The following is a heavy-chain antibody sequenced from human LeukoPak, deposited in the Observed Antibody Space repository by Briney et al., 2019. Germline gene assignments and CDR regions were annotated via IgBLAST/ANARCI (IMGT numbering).Heavy chain of an antibody. Sequence: GESLKISCQGSGYSFTSYWIGWVRQMPGKGLEWMGIIYPGDSDTRYSPSFQGQVTISADKSISTAYLQWSSLKASDTAMYYCARHAAYYDFWSGYTGYWGQGTLVTVSS. CDR2: IYPGDSDT. CDR3: ARHAAYYDFWSGYTGY. D-gene: IGHD3-3*01. V-gene: IGHV5-51*01. J-gene: IGHJ4*02. CDR1: GYSFTSYW.